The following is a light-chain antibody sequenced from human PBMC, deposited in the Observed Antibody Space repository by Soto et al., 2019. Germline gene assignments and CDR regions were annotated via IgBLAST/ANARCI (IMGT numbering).Light chain of an antibody. CDR2: AAS. Sequence: DIQMTQSPSPLSASLGDRVTITCRASQTISNYLNWYQQKSGRAPELLVYAASNLQSGVPPRFTGSGSGTHFTLTISGLEPADFATYFCQQSYNTPITFGQGTRLEIK. J-gene: IGKJ5*01. V-gene: IGKV1-39*01. CDR3: QQSYNTPIT. CDR1: QTISNY.